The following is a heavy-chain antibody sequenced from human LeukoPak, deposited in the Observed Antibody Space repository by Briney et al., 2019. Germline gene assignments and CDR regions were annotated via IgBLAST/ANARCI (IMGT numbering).Heavy chain of an antibody. CDR2: TIPIFGTA. D-gene: IGHD4-11*01. CDR3: ARVREDYSNYFA. V-gene: IGHV1-69*13. J-gene: IGHJ5*02. CDR1: GGTFSSYA. Sequence: SVKVSCKASGGTFSSYAISWVRQAPGQGLEWMGGTIPIFGTANYAQKFQGRVTITADESTSTAYMELSSLRSEDTAVYYCARVREDYSNYFAWGQGTLVTVSS.